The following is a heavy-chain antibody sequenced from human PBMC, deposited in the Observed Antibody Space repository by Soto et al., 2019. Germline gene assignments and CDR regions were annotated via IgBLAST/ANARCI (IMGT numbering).Heavy chain of an antibody. Sequence: HQMNKRGLEWMGIVYPGDSNTKYGSSFQGRITTSADRSINTANVQWSSLEASDTAMYYCARAPIHAEDCRRDCSSVLAFRGKGTTVTVSS. CDR3: ARAPIHAEDCRRDCSSVLAF. CDR2: VYPGDSNT. J-gene: IGHJ6*04. V-gene: IGHV5-51*07. D-gene: IGHD2-21*01.